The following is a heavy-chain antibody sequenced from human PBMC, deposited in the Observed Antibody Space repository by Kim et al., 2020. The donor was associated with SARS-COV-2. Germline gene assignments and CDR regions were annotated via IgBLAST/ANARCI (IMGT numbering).Heavy chain of an antibody. D-gene: IGHD5-18*01. V-gene: IGHV3-30*03. CDR3: ARRRDGYSLFDY. Sequence: GGSLRLSCAASGFTFTSHGMHWVRQAPGKGLEWVAVISSDGSRIYYADSVKGRFTISRDNSKNTFYLEMNSLRPEDTAMYYCARRRDGYSLFDYWGQGTLVTVSS. CDR1: GFTFTSHG. J-gene: IGHJ4*02. CDR2: ISSDGSRI.